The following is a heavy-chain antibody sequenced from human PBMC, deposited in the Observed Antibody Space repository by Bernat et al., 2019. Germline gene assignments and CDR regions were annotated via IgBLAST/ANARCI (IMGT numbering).Heavy chain of an antibody. D-gene: IGHD3-3*01. J-gene: IGHJ4*02. CDR3: ARGGDFWSGYNFDY. Sequence: EVQLVESGGGLVQPGGSLRLSCAASGFTFSSYEMNWVRQAPGKGLEWVSYISSSGSTIYYADSGKGRFTIYRDNAKNSLYLQMNSLRAEDTDVYYCARGGDFWSGYNFDYWGQGTLVTVSS. CDR1: GFTFSSYE. V-gene: IGHV3-48*03. CDR2: ISSSGSTI.